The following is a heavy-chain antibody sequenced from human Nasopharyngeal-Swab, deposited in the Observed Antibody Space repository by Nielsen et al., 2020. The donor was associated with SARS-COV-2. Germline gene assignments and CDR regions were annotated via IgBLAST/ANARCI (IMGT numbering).Heavy chain of an antibody. J-gene: IGHJ4*02. CDR3: ARSGARHRGPDY. Sequence: GSLRLSCVASGFTVSGSYMSWVRQAPGNGLEWVSLFHTGDDTNYADAVKGRFTISRDSSKSTMYLQMSSLRGEDTAVYYCARSGARHRGPDYWGQGTLVTVSS. D-gene: IGHD2-15*01. V-gene: IGHV3-53*01. CDR1: GFTVSGSY. CDR2: FHTGDDT.